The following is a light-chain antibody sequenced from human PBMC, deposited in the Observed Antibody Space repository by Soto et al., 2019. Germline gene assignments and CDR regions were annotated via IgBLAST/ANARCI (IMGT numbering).Light chain of an antibody. V-gene: IGLV2-23*01. CDR2: EGS. CDR1: SSDVGSYNL. Sequence: QSALTQPASVSGSPGQSITISCTGTSSDVGSYNLVSWYQQHPGKAPKLIIYEGSKRPSGVSDRFSAFKSGNTASLTISGLPAEDEADYYCCSYSGSITLYVFGTGTKVTVL. J-gene: IGLJ1*01. CDR3: CSYSGSITLYV.